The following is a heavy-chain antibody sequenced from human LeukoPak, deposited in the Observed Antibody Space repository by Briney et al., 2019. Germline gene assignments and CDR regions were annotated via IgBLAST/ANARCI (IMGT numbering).Heavy chain of an antibody. J-gene: IGHJ4*02. V-gene: IGHV3-30*04. CDR3: ARTPRDGYNSLEY. CDR1: GFTFSSYA. Sequence: GGSLRLSCAASGFTFSSYAMHWVRQAPGKGLEWVAVISYDGNTEFYADSVKGRFTISRDNSKNTLYLQMNSLRGEDTAVYFCARTPRDGYNSLEYWGQGTLVTVSS. CDR2: ISYDGNTE. D-gene: IGHD5-24*01.